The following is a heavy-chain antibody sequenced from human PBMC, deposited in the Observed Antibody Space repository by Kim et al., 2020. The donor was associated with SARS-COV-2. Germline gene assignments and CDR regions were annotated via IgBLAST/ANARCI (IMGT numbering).Heavy chain of an antibody. CDR3: ADSTIFGVVPNDAFDI. Sequence: SVKGRFTISRDNSKNTLYLQMNSLRAEDTAVYYCADSTIFGVVPNDAFDIWGQGTMVTVSS. D-gene: IGHD3-3*01. V-gene: IGHV3-23*01. J-gene: IGHJ3*02.